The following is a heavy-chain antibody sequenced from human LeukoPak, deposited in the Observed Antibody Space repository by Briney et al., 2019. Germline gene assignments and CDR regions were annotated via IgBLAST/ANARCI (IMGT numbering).Heavy chain of an antibody. V-gene: IGHV1-18*01. CDR2: ISAYNSNT. J-gene: IGHJ4*02. CDR3: ARDGALGPERPPDY. CDR1: HYTFTSYG. D-gene: IGHD1-1*01. Sequence: GASVKVSCKASHYTFTSYGISWVRQAPGQGLEWMGWISAYNSNTNYTQKFQGRVTMTTDTSTSTAYMELRSLRSDDTAVYYCARDGALGPERPPDYWGQGTLVTVSS.